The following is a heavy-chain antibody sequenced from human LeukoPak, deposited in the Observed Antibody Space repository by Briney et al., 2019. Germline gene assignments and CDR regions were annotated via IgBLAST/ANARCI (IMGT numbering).Heavy chain of an antibody. CDR1: GFTFSSYA. J-gene: IGHJ3*02. CDR2: ISGSGGST. CDR3: AKDRGDYGDWDDAFDI. D-gene: IGHD4-17*01. Sequence: GGSLRLSCAASGFTFSSYAMSWVRQAPGKGLEWVSAISGSGGSTYYADSVKGRFIISRDNSKNTLYLQMNSLRAEDTAVYYCAKDRGDYGDWDDAFDIWGQGTMVTVSS. V-gene: IGHV3-23*01.